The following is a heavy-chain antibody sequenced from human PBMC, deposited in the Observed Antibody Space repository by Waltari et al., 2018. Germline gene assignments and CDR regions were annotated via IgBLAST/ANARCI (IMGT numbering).Heavy chain of an antibody. CDR2: ISSSSSDI. CDR3: ARDHKAYYDFWSGTGWFDP. J-gene: IGHJ5*02. Sequence: EVQLVESGGGLVKPGGSLRLSCAASGFTFSSYSMNWVRQAPGKGLEWVSSISSSSSDIYYADSVKGRFTISRDNAKNSLYLQMNSLRAEDTAVYYCARDHKAYYDFWSGTGWFDPWGQGTLVTVSS. CDR1: GFTFSSYS. D-gene: IGHD3-3*01. V-gene: IGHV3-21*01.